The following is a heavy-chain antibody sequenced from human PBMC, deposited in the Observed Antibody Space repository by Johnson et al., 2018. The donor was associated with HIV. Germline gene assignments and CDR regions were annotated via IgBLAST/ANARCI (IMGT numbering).Heavy chain of an antibody. CDR3: ARGDIVVVPAATRAQDAFDI. D-gene: IGHD2-2*01. Sequence: MQLVESGGGVVQPGRSLRLSCAASGFTFSSYWMSWVRQAPGKGLEWVANIKQDGSEKYYVDSVKGRFTISRDNAKNSLYLKMNSLRAEDTAVYYCARGDIVVVPAATRAQDAFDIWGQGTMVTVSS. CDR1: GFTFSSYW. CDR2: IKQDGSEK. V-gene: IGHV3-7*01. J-gene: IGHJ3*02.